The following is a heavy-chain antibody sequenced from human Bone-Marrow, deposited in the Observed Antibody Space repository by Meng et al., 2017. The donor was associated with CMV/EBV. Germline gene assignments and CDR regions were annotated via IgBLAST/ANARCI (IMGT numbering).Heavy chain of an antibody. CDR2: INPNSGGT. V-gene: IGHV1-2*02. Sequence: ASVKVSCKASGYTFTSYYMHWVRQAPGQGLEWMGWINPNSGGTNYAQKFQGRVTMTRDTSISTAYMELSRLRSDDTAVYYCAREGRYCSGGSCYSGGYYYYGMDVWGQGTTVTVSS. J-gene: IGHJ6*02. CDR1: GYTFTSYY. D-gene: IGHD2-15*01. CDR3: AREGRYCSGGSCYSGGYYYYGMDV.